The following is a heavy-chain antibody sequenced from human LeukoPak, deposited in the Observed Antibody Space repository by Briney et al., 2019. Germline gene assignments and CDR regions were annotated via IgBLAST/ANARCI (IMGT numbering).Heavy chain of an antibody. V-gene: IGHV1-24*01. CDR1: GYTLTELS. Sequence: ASAKASCKVSGYTLTELSMHWVRQAPGKGLEWMGGFDPEDGETIYAQKFQGRVTMTEDTSTDTAYMELSSLRSEDTAVYYCATVLGPRGYFDYWGQGTLVTVSS. CDR3: ATVLGPRGYFDY. J-gene: IGHJ4*02. D-gene: IGHD1-26*01. CDR2: FDPEDGET.